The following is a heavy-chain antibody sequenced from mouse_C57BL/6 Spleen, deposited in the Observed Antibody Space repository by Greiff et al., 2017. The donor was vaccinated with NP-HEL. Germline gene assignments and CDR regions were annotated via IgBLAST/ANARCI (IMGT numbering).Heavy chain of an antibody. D-gene: IGHD1-1*01. Sequence: VQLQQPGAELVMPGASVKLSCKASGYTFTSYWMHWVKQRPGQGLEWIGEIDPSDSYTNYNQKFKGKSTLTVDKSSSTAYMQLSSLTSEDSAVYYCARSTYYYGSSYGYFDVWGTGTTVTVSS. CDR2: IDPSDSYT. J-gene: IGHJ1*03. CDR3: ARSTYYYGSSYGYFDV. V-gene: IGHV1-69*01. CDR1: GYTFTSYW.